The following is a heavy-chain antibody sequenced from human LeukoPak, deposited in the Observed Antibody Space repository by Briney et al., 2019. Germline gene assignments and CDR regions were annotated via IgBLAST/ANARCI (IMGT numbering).Heavy chain of an antibody. J-gene: IGHJ4*02. CDR1: GFTFSSYA. CDR2: ISGSGGFT. D-gene: IGHD3-22*01. V-gene: IGHV3-23*01. CDR3: ARGYYYDSSGPKIPFDY. Sequence: GGSLRLSCGASGFTFSSYAMSWVRQAPAKGLEWVSTISGSGGFTYYADSVKGRFTISRDNSKNTLYLQMNSLRAEDTAVYYCARGYYYDSSGPKIPFDYWGQGTLVTVSS.